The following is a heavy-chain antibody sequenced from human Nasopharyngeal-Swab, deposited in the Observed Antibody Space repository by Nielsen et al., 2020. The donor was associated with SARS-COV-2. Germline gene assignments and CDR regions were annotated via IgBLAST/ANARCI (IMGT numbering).Heavy chain of an antibody. D-gene: IGHD3-3*01. CDR1: GGSISSGGYY. Sequence: SETLSLTCTVSGGSISSGGYYWSWIRQHPGKGLEWIGYIYSSGSTSYNPSLKRRVTISVDTSKNQFSLKLSSVTAADTAVYYCAREPYDITIFGVVIRNGMDVWGQGTTVTVSS. CDR3: AREPYDITIFGVVIRNGMDV. V-gene: IGHV4-31*03. J-gene: IGHJ6*02. CDR2: IYSSGST.